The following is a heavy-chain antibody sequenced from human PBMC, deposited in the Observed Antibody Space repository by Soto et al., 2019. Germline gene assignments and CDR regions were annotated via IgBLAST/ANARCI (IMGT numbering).Heavy chain of an antibody. D-gene: IGHD1-1*01. CDR1: GYGFTTYG. Sequence: QVHLVQSGAEVKKPGASVKVSCKGSGYGFTTYGITWVRQAPGQGLEWMAWISAHNGNTDYAQNLQGRVTVNRDTSTSTAYMELRSLSSDDTAVYYCARGRYGDYWGEGALVTVSS. J-gene: IGHJ4*02. CDR3: ARGRYGDY. CDR2: ISAHNGNT. V-gene: IGHV1-18*01.